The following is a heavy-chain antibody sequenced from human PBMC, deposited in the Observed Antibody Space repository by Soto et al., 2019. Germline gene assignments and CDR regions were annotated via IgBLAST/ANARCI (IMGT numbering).Heavy chain of an antibody. V-gene: IGHV4-61*01. CDR3: ARYCNKSDCRHLYCFDH. D-gene: IGHD2-8*01. CDR2: VYFTWTT. J-gene: IGHJ4*02. CDR1: GGSVSNGMYY. Sequence: SETLSLTCTVSGGSVSNGMYYWSWIRQPPGKGLEWIGNVYFTWTTIYNPSLKTRVTMSVDTYKDQFFLKLTSVTAADTAVYYCARYCNKSDCRHLYCFDHWGLGTLVTVSS.